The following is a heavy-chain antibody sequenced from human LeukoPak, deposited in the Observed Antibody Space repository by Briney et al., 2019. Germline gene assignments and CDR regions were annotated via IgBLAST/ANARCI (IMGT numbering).Heavy chain of an antibody. CDR1: GFTFSSYS. J-gene: IGHJ4*02. CDR2: IIQDGTGK. V-gene: IGHV3-7*05. Sequence: GGSLRLSCAASGFTFSSYSMTWVRQAPEKGLEWVANIIQDGTGKYYVDSVKGRFTISRDNAKNSLYLQMNSLRAEDTAVYYCARIGVGAGYYDYWGQGTLVTVSS. D-gene: IGHD1-26*01. CDR3: ARIGVGAGYYDY.